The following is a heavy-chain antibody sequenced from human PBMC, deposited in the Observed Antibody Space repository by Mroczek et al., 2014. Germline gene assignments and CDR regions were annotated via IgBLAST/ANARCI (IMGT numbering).Heavy chain of an antibody. Sequence: QVQLQQWGAGLLKPSETLSLTCAVYGGSFSGYYWSWIRQPPGKGLEWIGEINHSGSTNYNPSLKSRVTISVDTSKNQFSLKLSSVTAADTAVYYCARYCLEWEERHAFDIWGQGTSGHRLF. CDR2: INHSGST. CDR1: GGSFSGYY. CDR3: ARYCLEWEERHAFDI. V-gene: IGHV4-34*01. J-gene: IGHJ3*02. D-gene: IGHD3-3*01.